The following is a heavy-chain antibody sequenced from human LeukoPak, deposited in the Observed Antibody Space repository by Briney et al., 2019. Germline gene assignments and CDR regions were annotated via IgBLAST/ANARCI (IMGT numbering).Heavy chain of an antibody. V-gene: IGHV3-48*04. CDR3: ALTTVTPDDY. J-gene: IGHJ4*02. Sequence: GGSLRLSCAASGFTFSSYSMNWVRQAPGKGLEWVSYISSSGSTIYYADSVKGRFTISRDNAKNSLYLQMNSLRAEDTAVYYCALTTVTPDDYWGQGTLVTVSS. CDR1: GFTFSSYS. D-gene: IGHD4-17*01. CDR2: ISSSGSTI.